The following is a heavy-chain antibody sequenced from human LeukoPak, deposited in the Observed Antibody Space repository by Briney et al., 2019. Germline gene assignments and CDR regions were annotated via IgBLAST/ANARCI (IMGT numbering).Heavy chain of an antibody. CDR3: ARRGPFDYGDYDD. CDR1: GFTFSSYA. D-gene: IGHD4-17*01. CDR2: ISYDGSNK. J-gene: IGHJ4*02. Sequence: GRSLRLSCAASGFTFSSYAMHWVRQAPGKGLEWVAVISYDGSNKYYADSVKGRFTISRDNSKNTLHLQMNSLRAEDTAVYYCARRGPFDYGDYDDWGQGTLVTVSS. V-gene: IGHV3-30-3*01.